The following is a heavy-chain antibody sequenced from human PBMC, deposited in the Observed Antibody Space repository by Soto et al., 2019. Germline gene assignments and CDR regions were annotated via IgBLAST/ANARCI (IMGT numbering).Heavy chain of an antibody. J-gene: IGHJ4*02. V-gene: IGHV1-18*01. CDR1: GYNFISYG. CDR2: INGYNGNT. CDR3: AGVVHYYFDY. Sequence: QVQLVQSGAEVKKPGASVKVSCKASGYNFISYGISWVRQAPGQGLEWMGWINGYNGNTKYAQKFQGRVTMTTDTSTSTAYMDLRSLRSDDTAVYYCAGVVHYYFDYWGQGTLVTVSS.